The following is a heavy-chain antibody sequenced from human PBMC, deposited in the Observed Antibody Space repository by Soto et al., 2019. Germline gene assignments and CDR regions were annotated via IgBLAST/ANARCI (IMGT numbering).Heavy chain of an antibody. V-gene: IGHV1-46*03. CDR1: GYTLTNFY. J-gene: IGHJ4*02. CDR2: INPNGGST. Sequence: QVQLVQSGAEVKKPGASVKVSCKASGYTLTNFYLHWVRQAPGQGLEWMGIINPNGGSTNYAHNFQGRVTITRDTSTSTVYMDLSSVRSEDTAVYYWARGIGSGDYCGRGTLVTVSS. CDR3: ARGIGSGDY. D-gene: IGHD3-16*02.